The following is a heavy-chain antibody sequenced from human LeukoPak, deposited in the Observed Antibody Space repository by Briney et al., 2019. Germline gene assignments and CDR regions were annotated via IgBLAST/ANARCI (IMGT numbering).Heavy chain of an antibody. V-gene: IGHV4-59*11. D-gene: IGHD5-18*01. Sequence: SETLSLTCTVSGVSISSHYRSWIRQPPGKGLEWIGYMFDNENTKDNPPLKSRITLSADTSKNQFSLRLSSVTAADTAVYYCATIKRGSIFGYFDFWGQGILVTVSS. CDR1: GVSISSHY. J-gene: IGHJ4*02. CDR2: MFDNENT. CDR3: ATIKRGSIFGYFDF.